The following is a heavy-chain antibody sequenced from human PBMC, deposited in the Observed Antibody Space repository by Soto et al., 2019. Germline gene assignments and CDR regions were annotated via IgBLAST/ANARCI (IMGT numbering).Heavy chain of an antibody. Sequence: QVQLVQSGAEVKKPGSSVTVSCKASGGTFSSYTISWVRQAPGQGLEWMGGIIPIFGTANYAQKFQGRVTITADKSKSRAYMELSSLRSEDTAVYYCARGNHRWLQLWYFDLWGRGTLVTVSS. CDR2: IIPIFGTA. D-gene: IGHD5-12*01. CDR3: ARGNHRWLQLWYFDL. J-gene: IGHJ2*01. V-gene: IGHV1-69*14. CDR1: GGTFSSYT.